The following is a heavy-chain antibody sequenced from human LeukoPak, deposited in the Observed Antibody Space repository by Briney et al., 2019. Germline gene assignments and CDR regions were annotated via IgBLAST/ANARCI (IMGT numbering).Heavy chain of an antibody. CDR3: ARESGSVTSEVDFDY. CDR2: IRQDGSQK. CDR1: GFTFSSYW. D-gene: IGHD4-17*01. J-gene: IGHJ4*02. Sequence: PGGSLRLSCAASGFTFSSYWMSWVRQAPGKGLEWVDTIRQDGSQKYYVDSVKGRFTISRDNAKNSLYLQMNSLRAEDTAVYYCARESGSVTSEVDFDYWGQGTLVTVSS. V-gene: IGHV3-7*01.